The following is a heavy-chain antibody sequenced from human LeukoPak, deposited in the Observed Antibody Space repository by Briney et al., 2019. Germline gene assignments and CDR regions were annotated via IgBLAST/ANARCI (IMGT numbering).Heavy chain of an antibody. J-gene: IGHJ3*02. CDR3: AKWAVVGKWHDAFDM. D-gene: IGHD2-15*01. CDR2: ISGRGDRT. Sequence: GGSLRLSCAASGFTFSSYAMSWVRQAPGKGLEWVSAISGRGDRTYYADSVKGRFIISRDNSKKTMYMQMNSLRAEDTAVYYCAKWAVVGKWHDAFDMWGQGTMVTVSS. CDR1: GFTFSSYA. V-gene: IGHV3-23*01.